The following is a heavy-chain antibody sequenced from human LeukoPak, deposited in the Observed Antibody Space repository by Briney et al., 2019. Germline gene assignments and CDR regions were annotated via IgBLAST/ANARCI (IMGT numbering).Heavy chain of an antibody. J-gene: IGHJ4*02. V-gene: IGHV3-23*01. CDR3: ARGRRDYGDYPY. Sequence: QPGGSLRLSCAASGFTFSSYAMSWVRQAPGKGLEWVSAVTSSGSNTYYADSVKGRFTISRDNSKNTLYLQMNSLRAEDTAVYYCARGRRDYGDYPYWGQGTLVTVSS. D-gene: IGHD4-17*01. CDR1: GFTFSSYA. CDR2: VTSSGSNT.